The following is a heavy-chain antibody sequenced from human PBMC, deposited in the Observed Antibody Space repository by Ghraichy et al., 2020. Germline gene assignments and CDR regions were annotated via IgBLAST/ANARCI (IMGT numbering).Heavy chain of an antibody. Sequence: GGSLRLSCAASGFTFSDYYMTWIRQAPGKGLEWVSYIDNSGTTMNYADSVRGRFTISRDNTKNSLYLQMNSLRVEDTAVYYCARAAGWIDPWGLGTLVTVSS. V-gene: IGHV3-11*01. CDR1: GFTFSDYY. J-gene: IGHJ5*02. CDR3: ARAAGWIDP. CDR2: IDNSGTTM. D-gene: IGHD6-19*01.